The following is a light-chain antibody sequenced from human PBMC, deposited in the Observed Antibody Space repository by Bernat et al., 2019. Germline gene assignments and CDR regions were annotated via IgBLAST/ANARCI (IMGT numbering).Light chain of an antibody. J-gene: IGKJ4*01. Sequence: AIQMTQSPSSLSASVGDRVTITCRASQDIGNELGWYHQKPGKAPKLLLYSASTLQSGVLTRFSGRGSGRDFTLTVSRLRPEDFATYYCLQDNIYPLTFGGGTKVEIK. CDR3: LQDNIYPLT. CDR2: SAS. V-gene: IGKV1-6*01. CDR1: QDIGNE.